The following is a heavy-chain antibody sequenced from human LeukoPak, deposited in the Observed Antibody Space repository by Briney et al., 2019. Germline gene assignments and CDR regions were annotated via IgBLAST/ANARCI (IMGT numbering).Heavy chain of an antibody. J-gene: IGHJ3*02. CDR3: ARDFGWGSSWPMGAFDI. CDR1: GYTFTSYG. Sequence: SVKVSCKASGYTFTSYGISWVRQAPGQGLEWMGWISAYNGNTNYAQKLQGRVTMTTDTSTSTAYMELRSLRSDDTAVYYCARDFGWGSSWPMGAFDIWGQGTMVPVSS. V-gene: IGHV1-18*04. D-gene: IGHD6-13*01. CDR2: ISAYNGNT.